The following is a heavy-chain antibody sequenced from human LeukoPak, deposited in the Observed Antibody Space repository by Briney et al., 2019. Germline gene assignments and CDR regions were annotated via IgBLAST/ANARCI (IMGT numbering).Heavy chain of an antibody. CDR3: AKVYSDYSLYYFDY. J-gene: IGHJ4*02. CDR1: GFTFSSYA. V-gene: IGHV3-30*18. Sequence: GSLRLSCAASGFTFSSYAMSWVRQAPGKGLEWVSVISYDGSNKYYADSVKGRFTISRDNSKNTLYLQMDSLRVEDTAVYYCAKVYSDYSLYYFDYWGQGTLVAVSS. CDR2: ISYDGSNK. D-gene: IGHD2/OR15-2a*01.